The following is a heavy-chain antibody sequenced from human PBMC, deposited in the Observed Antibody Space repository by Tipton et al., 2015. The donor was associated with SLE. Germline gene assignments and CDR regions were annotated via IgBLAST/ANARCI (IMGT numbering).Heavy chain of an antibody. CDR2: IDSGGRT. CDR1: GLAVSSNY. J-gene: IGHJ6*02. D-gene: IGHD3-10*01. CDR3: ARHRLTVLQKVNVPSDGLDV. Sequence: SLRLSCVASGLAVSSNYMSWVRQAPGKGLEWVSVIDSGGRTYYAESVKGRFIISRDNSKNTVYLQMNSLRAEDTAVYYCARHRLTVLQKVNVPSDGLDVWGQGTTVSVSS. V-gene: IGHV3-66*04.